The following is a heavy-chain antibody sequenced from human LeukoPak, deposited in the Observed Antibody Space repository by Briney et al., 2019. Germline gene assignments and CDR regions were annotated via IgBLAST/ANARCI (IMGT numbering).Heavy chain of an antibody. J-gene: IGHJ6*02. D-gene: IGHD4-11*01. CDR1: GFTVSSNY. Sequence: PGGSLRLSCAASGFTVSSNYMSWVRQAPGKGLEWVSVIYSGGSTYYADSVKGRFTISRDNSKNTLYLQMNSLRAEDTAVYYCARVRSNYRYYYGIDVWGQGTTVTVSS. CDR2: IYSGGST. V-gene: IGHV3-53*01. CDR3: ARVRSNYRYYYGIDV.